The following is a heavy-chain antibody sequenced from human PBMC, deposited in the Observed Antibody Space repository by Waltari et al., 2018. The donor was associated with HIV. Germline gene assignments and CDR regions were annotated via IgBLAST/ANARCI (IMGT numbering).Heavy chain of an antibody. Sequence: QMQLVQSGPEVKQPGTSVKIACTASGITFDNSAIQWVRQARGQRLEWIGWIVVGSGNTNYAQKFQGRVTITRDMSTSTAYLELSTLRSDDTAVYYCAAVPRVPTWGQGTLVIVSS. D-gene: IGHD1-26*01. CDR2: IVVGSGNT. V-gene: IGHV1-58*02. CDR3: AAVPRVPT. CDR1: GITFDNSA. J-gene: IGHJ4*02.